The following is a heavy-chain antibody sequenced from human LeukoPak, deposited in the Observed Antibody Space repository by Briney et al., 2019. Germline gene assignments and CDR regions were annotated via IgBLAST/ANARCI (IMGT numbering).Heavy chain of an antibody. Sequence: SETLSLTCTVSGGSISSYYWSWIRQPAGKGLEWIGRIYTSGSTNYNPSLKSRVTMSVDTSKNQFSLKLSSVTAADTAVYYCARGPSSGYYHAFDIWGQGTMVTVSS. V-gene: IGHV4-4*07. D-gene: IGHD3-22*01. CDR1: GGSISSYY. J-gene: IGHJ3*02. CDR3: ARGPSSGYYHAFDI. CDR2: IYTSGST.